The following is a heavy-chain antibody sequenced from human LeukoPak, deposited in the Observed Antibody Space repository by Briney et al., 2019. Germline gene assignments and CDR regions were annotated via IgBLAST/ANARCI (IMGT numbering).Heavy chain of an antibody. CDR3: ARGRGYSYGRFDY. D-gene: IGHD5-18*01. CDR2: IIPIFGTA. Sequence: ASVKVSCKASGGTFSSYAISWVRQAPGQGLEWMGGIIPIFGTANYAQKFQGRVTITTDESTSTAYMELSSLRSEDTAVYYCARGRGYSYGRFDYWGQGTLVTVSS. CDR1: GGTFSSYA. J-gene: IGHJ4*02. V-gene: IGHV1-69*05.